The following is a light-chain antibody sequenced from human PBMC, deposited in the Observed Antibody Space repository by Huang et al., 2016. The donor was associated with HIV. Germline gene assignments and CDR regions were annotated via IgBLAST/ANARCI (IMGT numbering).Light chain of an antibody. CDR3: QQYGSSPYT. CDR1: QSFTGNY. CDR2: GTS. Sequence: EIVLTQSPGILSLSTGDRATLSCRATQSFTGNYLAWYQQKPGQAPRLLIYGTSIRATGIPDMISGSGSGTDFTLTITVLEPEDFALYYCQQYGSSPYTFGQGTKLEVK. V-gene: IGKV3-20*01. J-gene: IGKJ2*01.